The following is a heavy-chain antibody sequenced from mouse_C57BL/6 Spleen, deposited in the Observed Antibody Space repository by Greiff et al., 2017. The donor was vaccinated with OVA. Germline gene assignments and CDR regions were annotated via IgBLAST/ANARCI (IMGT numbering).Heavy chain of an antibody. J-gene: IGHJ3*01. CDR1: GYTFTDYN. CDR2: INPNNGGT. D-gene: IGHD3-2*02. V-gene: IGHV1-22*01. Sequence: VQLQQSGPELVKPGASVKMSCKASGYTFTDYNMHWVKQSHGKSLEWIGYINPNNGGTSYNQKFKGKATLTVNKSSSTAYMELRSLTSEDSAVYYCARKDSSGPLWFAYWGQGTLVTVSA. CDR3: ARKDSSGPLWFAY.